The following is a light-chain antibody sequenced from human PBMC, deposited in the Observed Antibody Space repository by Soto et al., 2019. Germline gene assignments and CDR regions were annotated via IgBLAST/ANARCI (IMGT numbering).Light chain of an antibody. J-gene: IGKJ1*01. Sequence: GDRVTITCRASQSISSYLNWYQQKPGKAPKVLIYAASSLQSGVPSRFSGSGSGTEFTLTISSLQPDDFATYYCQHYNSYSEAFGQGTKVDNK. CDR1: QSISSY. CDR3: QHYNSYSEA. V-gene: IGKV1-5*01. CDR2: AAS.